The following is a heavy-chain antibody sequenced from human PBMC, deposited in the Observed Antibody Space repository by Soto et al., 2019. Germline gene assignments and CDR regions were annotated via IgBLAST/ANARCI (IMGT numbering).Heavy chain of an antibody. J-gene: IGHJ6*02. Sequence: QVQLVQSGAEVKKPGSSVKVSCKASGGTFSSYAISWVRQAPGQGLEWMGGIIPIFGTANYAQKFQGRVTITADESTSKAYMELSSLRSEDTAVYYCASGTGYCISTSWVWDYYYGMDVWGQGTTVTVSS. CDR3: ASGTGYCISTSWVWDYYYGMDV. D-gene: IGHD2-2*01. CDR2: IIPIFGTA. V-gene: IGHV1-69*12. CDR1: GGTFSSYA.